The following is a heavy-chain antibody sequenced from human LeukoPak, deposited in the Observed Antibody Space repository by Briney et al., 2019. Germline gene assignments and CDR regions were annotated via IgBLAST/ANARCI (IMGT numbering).Heavy chain of an antibody. Sequence: PSETLSLTCTVSGVSINSTSYYWGWLRQPPGKGLEWIGTIYYSGSTYYNPSLKRRVTISVDTSKNQFSLKLSSVTAADTAVYYCARGGDRSFDYWGQGTLVTVSS. CDR3: ARGGDRSFDY. J-gene: IGHJ4*02. CDR1: GVSINSTSYY. CDR2: IYYSGST. V-gene: IGHV4-39*07. D-gene: IGHD3-10*01.